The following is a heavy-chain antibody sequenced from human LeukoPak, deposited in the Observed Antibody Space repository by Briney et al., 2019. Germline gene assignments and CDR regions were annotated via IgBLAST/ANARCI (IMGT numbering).Heavy chain of an antibody. CDR2: ISSSSSYI. CDR1: GFTFSSYS. CDR3: ARAARYSGYDPGIY. Sequence: PGGSLRLSCAASGFTFSSYSMNSVRQAPEKGLEWVSAISSSSSYIYYADSVKGRFTISRDNAKNSQYLQMNSLRAEDTAVYYCARAARYSGYDPGIYWGQGTLVTVSS. D-gene: IGHD5-12*01. V-gene: IGHV3-21*01. J-gene: IGHJ4*02.